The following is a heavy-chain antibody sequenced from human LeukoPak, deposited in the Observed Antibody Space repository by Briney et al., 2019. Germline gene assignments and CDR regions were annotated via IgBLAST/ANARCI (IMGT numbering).Heavy chain of an antibody. CDR3: AREEYSSSSLYLDY. D-gene: IGHD6-6*01. V-gene: IGHV3-11*06. Sequence: PGGSLRLSCAASGFTFSDYYMSWIRQAPGKGLEWVSSISSSSSYIYYADSVKGRFTISRDNAKNSLYLQMNSLRAEDTAVYYCAREEYSSSSLYLDYWGQGTLVTVSS. CDR1: GFTFSDYY. CDR2: ISSSSSYI. J-gene: IGHJ4*02.